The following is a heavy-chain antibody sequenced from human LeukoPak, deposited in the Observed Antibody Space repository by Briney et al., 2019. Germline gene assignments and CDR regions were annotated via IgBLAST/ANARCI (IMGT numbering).Heavy chain of an antibody. CDR3: ARADGYNPIYYYYGMDV. J-gene: IGHJ6*02. CDR1: GFTFSSYA. V-gene: IGHV3-23*01. Sequence: PGGSLRLSCAASGFTFSSYALNWVRQAPGKGLEWVSSISGSGGSTYYTDSVKGRFTISRDNAKNSLYLQMNSLRAEDTAVYYCARADGYNPIYYYYGMDVWGQGTTVTVSS. D-gene: IGHD5-24*01. CDR2: ISGSGGST.